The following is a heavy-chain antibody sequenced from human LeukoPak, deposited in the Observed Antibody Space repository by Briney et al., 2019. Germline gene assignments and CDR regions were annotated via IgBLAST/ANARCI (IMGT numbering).Heavy chain of an antibody. CDR3: ARAITGSNTGWYFDY. V-gene: IGHV4-4*07. CDR1: GGSISGYY. D-gene: IGHD1-7*01. CDR2: IYTSGST. J-gene: IGHJ4*02. Sequence: SETLSLTCTVSGGSISGYYWSWIRQPAGKGLEWIGRIYTSGSTNYNPSLKSRVTMSVDTSKNQFSLKLSSVTAADTAVYYCARAITGSNTGWYFDYWGQGTLVTVSS.